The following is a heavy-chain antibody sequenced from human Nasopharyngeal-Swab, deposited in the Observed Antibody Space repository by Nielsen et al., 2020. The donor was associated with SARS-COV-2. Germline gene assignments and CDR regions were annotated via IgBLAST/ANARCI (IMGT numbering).Heavy chain of an antibody. J-gene: IGHJ5*02. CDR1: GYAFTTHD. Sequence: ASVKVSCKASGYAFTTHDISWVRQASGQGLEWIGWMNPNSGSTGYAQKSQGRVTMTSNTSISTAYMELSSLTSEDTAVYYCARRPIARAPFDPWGQGTLVTVSS. D-gene: IGHD3-10*01. V-gene: IGHV1-8*01. CDR2: MNPNSGST. CDR3: ARRPIARAPFDP.